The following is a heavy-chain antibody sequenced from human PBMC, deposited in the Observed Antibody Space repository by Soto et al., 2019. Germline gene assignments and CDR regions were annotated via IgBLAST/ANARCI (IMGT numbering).Heavy chain of an antibody. CDR2: IYYSGST. J-gene: IGHJ6*02. V-gene: IGHV4-61*01. CDR3: ARDSLGYYDFWSDPHYYYGMDV. Sequence: SETLSLTCTVSGGSVSSGSYYWSWIRQPPGKGLEWIGYIYYSGSTNYNPSLKSRVTISVDTSKNQFSLKLSSVTAADTAVYYCARDSLGYYDFWSDPHYYYGMDVWGQGTTVTVSS. CDR1: GGSVSSGSYY. D-gene: IGHD3-3*01.